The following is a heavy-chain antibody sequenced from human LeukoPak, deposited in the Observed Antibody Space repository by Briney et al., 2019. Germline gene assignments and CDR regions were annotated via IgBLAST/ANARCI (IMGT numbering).Heavy chain of an antibody. V-gene: IGHV4-39*07. CDR3: ARARRDGYKFYYYYYYMDV. CDR1: GGSISSSSYY. Sequence: SETLSLTCTVSGGSISSSSYYWGWIRQPPGKGLEWIGSIYYSGSTYYNPSLKSRVTISVDTSKNQFSLKLSSMTAADTAVYYCARARRDGYKFYYYYYYMDVWGKGTTFTVSS. D-gene: IGHD5-24*01. J-gene: IGHJ6*03. CDR2: IYYSGST.